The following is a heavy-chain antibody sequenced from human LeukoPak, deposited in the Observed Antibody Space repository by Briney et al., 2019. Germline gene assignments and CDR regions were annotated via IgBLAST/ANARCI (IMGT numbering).Heavy chain of an antibody. J-gene: IGHJ5*02. D-gene: IGHD1-26*01. CDR1: GYTFTGYY. CDR2: INPNSGGT. Sequence: ASVKVSCKASGYTFTGYYMHWVRQAPGQGLEWMGWINPNSGGTNYAQKFQGRVTMTRDTSISTAYMELRRLRCHGTAVYYCARGLGATYNHIWFDPWGQGTLVTVSS. V-gene: IGHV1-2*02. CDR3: ARGLGATYNHIWFDP.